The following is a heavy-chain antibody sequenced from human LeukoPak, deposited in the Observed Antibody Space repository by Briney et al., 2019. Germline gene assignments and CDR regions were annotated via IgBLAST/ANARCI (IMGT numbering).Heavy chain of an antibody. CDR3: ARDTTVTTDWFDP. D-gene: IGHD4-17*01. J-gene: IGHJ5*02. CDR1: GYTFTSYA. V-gene: IGHV7-4-1*02. Sequence: ASVKVSCKASGYTFTSYAMNWVRQAPGQGLEWMGWINTNTGNPTYAQGFTGRFVSPLDTSVSTAYLQISSLKAEDTAVYYCARDTTVTTDWFDPWGQGTLVTVSS. CDR2: INTNTGNP.